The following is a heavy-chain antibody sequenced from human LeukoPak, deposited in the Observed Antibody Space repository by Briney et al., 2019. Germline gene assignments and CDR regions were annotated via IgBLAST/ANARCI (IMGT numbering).Heavy chain of an antibody. V-gene: IGHV4-34*01. CDR2: INHSGIT. Sequence: ASETLSLTCAVYGGSFSDYYWSWIRQPPGKGLEWIGEINHSGITNYNPSLKSRVTMSVDTSKNQFSLKLTSVTAADTAVYYCARDRSVGVLPAPPFDFWGQGTLVTVSS. J-gene: IGHJ4*02. D-gene: IGHD6-6*01. CDR1: GGSFSDYY. CDR3: ARDRSVGVLPAPPFDF.